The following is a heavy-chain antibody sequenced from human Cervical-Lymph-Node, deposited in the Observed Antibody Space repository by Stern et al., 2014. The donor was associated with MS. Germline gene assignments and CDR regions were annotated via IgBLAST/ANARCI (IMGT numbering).Heavy chain of an antibody. CDR3: AREGMMIYGVVRRDAFDI. D-gene: IGHD3-3*01. V-gene: IGHV4-59*01. CDR2: IFYTGYSGST. CDR1: GGSISDYF. Sequence: QVQLQESGPGLVKPSETLSLTCTVSGGSISDYFWSWIRQTPGQGLEWIGYIFYTGYSGSTNYNPSLKSRVTISVDTSKNQYSLNLNSVTAADTAVYYCAREGMMIYGVVRRDAFDIWGQGTMVTVSS. J-gene: IGHJ3*02.